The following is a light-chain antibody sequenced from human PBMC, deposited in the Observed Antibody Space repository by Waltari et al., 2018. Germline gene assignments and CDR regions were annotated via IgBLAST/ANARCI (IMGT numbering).Light chain of an antibody. CDR2: FVS. J-gene: IGKJ4*01. CDR3: LQHNAFPLT. CDR1: QGIRDD. V-gene: IGKV1-17*01. Sequence: DIQMTQSPSSLSASIGDRVTITCRASQGIRDDLAWYQQKPGKAPRRLIYFVSNLQSGVPSRFGGSGFGTEFTLTISSLQSEDVATYYCLQHNAFPLTFGGGTKVAIK.